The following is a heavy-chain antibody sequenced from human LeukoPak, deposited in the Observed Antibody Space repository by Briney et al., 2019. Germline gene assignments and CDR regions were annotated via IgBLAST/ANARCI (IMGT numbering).Heavy chain of an antibody. CDR3: AKVSSGYSGYEFDS. J-gene: IGHJ4*02. D-gene: IGHD5-12*01. CDR1: GFTFDDYA. Sequence: GGSLRLSCAASGFTFDDYAMHWARQAPGKGLEWISLISGDGGSTYYADSVKGRFTISRDNSKNSLYLQMNSLRTEDTALYYCAKVSSGYSGYEFDSWGQGTLVTVSS. CDR2: ISGDGGST. V-gene: IGHV3-43*02.